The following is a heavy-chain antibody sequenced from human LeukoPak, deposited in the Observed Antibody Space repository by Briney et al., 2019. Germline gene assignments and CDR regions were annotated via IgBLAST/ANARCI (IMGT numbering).Heavy chain of an antibody. CDR2: IYYSGST. V-gene: IGHV4-59*01. CDR1: GGSISSYY. J-gene: IGHJ6*02. D-gene: IGHD3-3*01. Sequence: PSETLSLTCTVSGGSISSYYWSWIRQPPGKGPEWIGYIYYSGSTNYNPSLKSRVTISVDTSKNQFSLKLSSVTAADTAVYYCARQTITIFGVVPNYGMDVWGQGTTVTVSS. CDR3: ARQTITIFGVVPNYGMDV.